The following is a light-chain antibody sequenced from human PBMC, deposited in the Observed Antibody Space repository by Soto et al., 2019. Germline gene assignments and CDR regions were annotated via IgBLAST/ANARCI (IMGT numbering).Light chain of an antibody. Sequence: EIVMTQSPATLSVSPGERATLSCRASQSVSSNLAWYQQKPGQAPRLLIYRASTRATGIPARFSGSGSGTEFTLTIRSLQSEDFAVYYCQQYNNWLRTFGQGTKVEIK. J-gene: IGKJ1*01. CDR3: QQYNNWLRT. CDR1: QSVSSN. V-gene: IGKV3-15*01. CDR2: RAS.